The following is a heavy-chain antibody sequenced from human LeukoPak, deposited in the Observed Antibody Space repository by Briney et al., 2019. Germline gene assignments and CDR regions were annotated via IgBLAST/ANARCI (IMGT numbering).Heavy chain of an antibody. D-gene: IGHD2-2*01. V-gene: IGHV3-21*01. CDR1: GFTFSSYS. J-gene: IGHJ3*02. CDR2: ISSSSSYI. CDR3: ARAAVPAALDAFDI. Sequence: GGSLRLSCAASGFTFSSYSMNWVRQAPGKGLEWVSSISSSSSYIYYADSVKGRFTISRDNAKNSLYLQMNSLRAEDTAVYYCARAAVPAALDAFDIWGQGTMVTVSS.